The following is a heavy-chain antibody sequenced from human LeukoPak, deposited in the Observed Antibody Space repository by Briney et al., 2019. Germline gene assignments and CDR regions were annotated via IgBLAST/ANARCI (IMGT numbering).Heavy chain of an antibody. J-gene: IGHJ4*02. CDR1: GFTFSSYA. D-gene: IGHD5-24*01. Sequence: GSLRLSCAASGFTFSSYAMHWVRQAPGKGLEYVSAISSNGGSTYYATSVKGRFTISRDNSKNTLYLQMGSLRAEDMAVYYCARDRSRWLKLEGLGYWGQGTLVTVSS. CDR2: ISSNGGST. V-gene: IGHV3-64*01. CDR3: ARDRSRWLKLEGLGY.